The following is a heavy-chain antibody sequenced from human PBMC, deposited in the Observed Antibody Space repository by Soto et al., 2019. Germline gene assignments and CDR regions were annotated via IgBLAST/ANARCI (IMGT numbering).Heavy chain of an antibody. V-gene: IGHV4-59*01. J-gene: IGHJ3*02. D-gene: IGHD4-17*01. CDR1: AVSIRSFY. CDR3: ARGDYGAYVDAFDI. Sequence: QVQLQESGPGLVKPSETLSRTCTVSAVSIRSFYWSWIRQPPGNGLEWIGYIYDSGITNYNPSLESRVTISVDTSKNQFSLKLSSVTAADTAVYYCARGDYGAYVDAFDIWGQGTMVTVSS. CDR2: IYDSGIT.